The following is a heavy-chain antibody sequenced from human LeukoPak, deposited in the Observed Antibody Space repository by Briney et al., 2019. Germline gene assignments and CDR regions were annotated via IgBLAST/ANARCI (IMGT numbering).Heavy chain of an antibody. V-gene: IGHV3-23*01. D-gene: IGHD5-24*01. Sequence: QPGGSLRLSCAAAGFSFRRYAMNWVRQAPGRGLEWVAVISGPGPSTVYADSVKGRFTISRDNSKNTLFLQLDSLRVEDTAIYYCAKEEMPHAFDLWGQGTMVTVSS. CDR2: ISGPGPST. CDR1: GFSFRRYA. J-gene: IGHJ3*01. CDR3: AKEEMPHAFDL.